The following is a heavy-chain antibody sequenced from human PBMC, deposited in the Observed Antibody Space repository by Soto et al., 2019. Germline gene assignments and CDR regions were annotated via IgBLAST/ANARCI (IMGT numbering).Heavy chain of an antibody. CDR3: AKEREYFDWNWFDP. J-gene: IGHJ5*02. V-gene: IGHV3-43D*04. CDR1: GFTFDDYA. Sequence: QTGGSLRLSCAASGFTFDDYAMHWVRQAPGKGLEWVSLISWDGGSTYYADSVKGRFTISRDNSKNSLYLQMNSLRAEDTALYYCAKEREYFDWNWFDPWGQGTLVTVSS. CDR2: ISWDGGST. D-gene: IGHD3-9*01.